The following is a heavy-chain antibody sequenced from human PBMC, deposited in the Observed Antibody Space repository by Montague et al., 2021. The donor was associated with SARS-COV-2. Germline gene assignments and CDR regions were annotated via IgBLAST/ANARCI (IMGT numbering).Heavy chain of an antibody. D-gene: IGHD3-22*01. CDR1: GGSISSSSYC. V-gene: IGHV4-39*01. J-gene: IGHJ3*02. Sequence: SKTLSLTCTVSGGSISSSSYCWGWIRQPPGKGLEWIGSIYYSGSTYYNPSLKSRVTISVDTSKNQFSLKLSSVTAADTAVYYCARFPTSYYYDSKAAPATPDAFDIWGQGTMVTVSS. CDR2: IYYSGST. CDR3: ARFPTSYYYDSKAAPATPDAFDI.